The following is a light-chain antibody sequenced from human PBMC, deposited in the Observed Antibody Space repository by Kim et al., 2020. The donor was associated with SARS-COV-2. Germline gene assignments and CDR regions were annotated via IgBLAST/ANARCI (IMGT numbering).Light chain of an antibody. Sequence: SPGERATLSCRASQTINNKLVWYQQKPGQAPRHLIYDATTRATGVPARFIGSGSETDFTLTISSLQSEDFAVYYCQQSNDWPPLTFGQGTKVDIK. V-gene: IGKV3-15*01. CDR1: QTINNK. CDR2: DAT. J-gene: IGKJ1*01. CDR3: QQSNDWPPLT.